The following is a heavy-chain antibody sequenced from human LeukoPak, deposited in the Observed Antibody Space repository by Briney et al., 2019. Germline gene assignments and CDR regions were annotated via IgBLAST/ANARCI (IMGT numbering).Heavy chain of an antibody. J-gene: IGHJ4*02. CDR3: ARDLPTAAMFDY. V-gene: IGHV4-34*01. Sequence: SETLSLTCVVYGGSFSGYYWSWIRQSPGKGLEWIGEINHRGSTNYNPSFKRRVTISLDTSKNQFSLKLSSVTAADTAVYYCARDLPTAAMFDYWGQGTLVTVSS. CDR1: GGSFSGYY. CDR2: INHRGST. D-gene: IGHD2-2*01.